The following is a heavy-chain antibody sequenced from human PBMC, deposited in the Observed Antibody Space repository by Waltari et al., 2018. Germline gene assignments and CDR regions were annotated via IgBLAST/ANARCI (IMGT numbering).Heavy chain of an antibody. CDR3: ARGVAAAVFDY. CDR2: IYTSGST. CDR1: GGPISSGRYY. D-gene: IGHD6-13*01. V-gene: IGHV4-61*02. J-gene: IGHJ4*02. Sequence: QVQLQESGPGLVKPSQTLSLTCTVSGGPISSGRYYWSWIRQPAGKGLEWIGRIYTSGSTNYNPSLKSRVTISVDTSKNQFSLKLSSVTAADTAVYYCARGVAAAVFDYWGQGTLVTVSS.